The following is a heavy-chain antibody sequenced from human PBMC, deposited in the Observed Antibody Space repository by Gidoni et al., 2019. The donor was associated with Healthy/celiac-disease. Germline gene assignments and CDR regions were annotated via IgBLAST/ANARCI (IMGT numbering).Heavy chain of an antibody. V-gene: IGHV3-23*01. CDR1: GCTFSSYA. CDR3: AREGRRGYSFDY. CDR2: ISGSGGST. Sequence: EVQLLESGGGLVQPGGSLRLSCAASGCTFSSYAMSWVRQAPGKGLEWVSAISGSGGSTYYADSVKGRFTISRDNSKNTLYLQMNSLRAEDTAVYYCAREGRRGYSFDYWGQGTLVTVSS. J-gene: IGHJ4*02. D-gene: IGHD3-22*01.